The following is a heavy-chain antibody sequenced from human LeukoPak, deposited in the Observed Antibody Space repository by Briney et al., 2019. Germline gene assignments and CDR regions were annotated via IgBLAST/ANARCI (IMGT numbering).Heavy chain of an antibody. CDR1: GFIFTSYW. CDR2: IKQDGSEK. V-gene: IGHV3-7*01. J-gene: IGHJ6*03. Sequence: GGSLRLSCAASGFIFTSYWMSWVRQAPGKGLEWVANIKQDGSEKYYVASVKGRFTISRDNAKNSLYLQMNSLRADDTAVYYCARVSSSGWDYYYYYYMDVWGKGTTVTVSS. CDR3: ARVSSSGWDYYYYYYMDV. D-gene: IGHD6-19*01.